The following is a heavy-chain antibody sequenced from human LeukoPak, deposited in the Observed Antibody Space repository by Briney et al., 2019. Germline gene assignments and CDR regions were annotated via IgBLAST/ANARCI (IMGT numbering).Heavy chain of an antibody. CDR2: IIPIFGTA. CDR1: GGTFSSYA. CDR3: ARAAMAVTSPPDY. J-gene: IGHJ4*02. V-gene: IGHV1-69*13. Sequence: SVKVSCKASGGTFSSYAISWVRQAPGQGLEWMGGIIPIFGTANYAQKFQGRVTITADESTSTAYMELSSLRSEDTAVYYCARAAMAVTSPPDYWGQGTLVTVSS. D-gene: IGHD6-19*01.